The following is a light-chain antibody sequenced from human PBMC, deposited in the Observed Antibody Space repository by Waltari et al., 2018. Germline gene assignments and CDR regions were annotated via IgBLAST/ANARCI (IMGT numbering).Light chain of an antibody. V-gene: IGLV2-23*02. CDR2: EVN. Sequence: QSALTQPASVSGSPGQSITISCSGTGRDGGRYHLVSWYQQHPGKAPKLIIYEVNMRPSGVSDRFSGSKSGVTASLTISGLQAEDEAVYFCCSFATNSIVIFGGGTKLTVL. CDR3: CSFATNSIVI. CDR1: GRDGGRYHL. J-gene: IGLJ2*01.